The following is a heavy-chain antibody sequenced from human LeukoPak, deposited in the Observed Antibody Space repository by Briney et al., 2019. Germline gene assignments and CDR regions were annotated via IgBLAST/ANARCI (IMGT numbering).Heavy chain of an antibody. V-gene: IGHV4-30-4*01. CDR1: GGSISSGDYY. CDR3: ARAHQDSSGWYFDY. J-gene: IGHJ4*02. D-gene: IGHD3-22*01. Sequence: SETLSLTCTVSGGSISSGDYYWSWIRQPPGKGLEWIVYIYYSGSTYYNPSLKSRVTISVDTSKNQFSLKLSSVTAADTAVYYCARAHQDSSGWYFDYWGQGTLVTVSS. CDR2: IYYSGST.